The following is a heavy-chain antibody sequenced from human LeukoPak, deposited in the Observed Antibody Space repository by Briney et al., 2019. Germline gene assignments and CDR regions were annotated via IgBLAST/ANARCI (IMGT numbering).Heavy chain of an antibody. CDR3: ARGYSSSYRIDY. V-gene: IGHV1-46*01. J-gene: IGHJ4*02. CDR2: INTSGDST. CDR1: GYTFTNYY. Sequence: ASVKVSCKASGYTFTNYYVHWVRQAPGQGLEWMGVINTSGDSTRYEQKFQDRVTMTRETSTRTVYMELSSLRSEDTAVYYCARGYSSSYRIDYWGQGTLVTVSS. D-gene: IGHD6-19*01.